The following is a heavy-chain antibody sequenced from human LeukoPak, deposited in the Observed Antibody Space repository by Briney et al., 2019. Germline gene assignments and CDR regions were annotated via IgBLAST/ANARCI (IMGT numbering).Heavy chain of an antibody. CDR3: ARSAGSGFQLDH. CDR1: GGSISSYY. Sequence: SDTLSLTRTVSGGSISSYYWSWIRQPAGKGLEYIGRTYTTGSANYNPSLKGRVSLSLDTSKNQFSLKLSSVTAADTAVYYCARSAGSGFQLDHWGQGTLVTVSS. CDR2: TYTTGSA. J-gene: IGHJ4*02. V-gene: IGHV4-4*07.